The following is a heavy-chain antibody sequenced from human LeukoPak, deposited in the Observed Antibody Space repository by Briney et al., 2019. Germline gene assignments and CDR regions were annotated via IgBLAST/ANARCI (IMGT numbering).Heavy chain of an antibody. CDR2: ISGSGGST. Sequence: GGSLRLSCAASGFTFSSYAMSWVRQAPGKGLEWVSAISGSGGSTYYADSVKGRFTISRDNSKNTLYLQMNSLRAEDTAVYYCAKDRFFYDSSGYYYEDYWGQGTLVSVSS. CDR3: AKDRFFYDSSGYYYEDY. CDR1: GFTFSSYA. J-gene: IGHJ4*02. D-gene: IGHD3-22*01. V-gene: IGHV3-23*01.